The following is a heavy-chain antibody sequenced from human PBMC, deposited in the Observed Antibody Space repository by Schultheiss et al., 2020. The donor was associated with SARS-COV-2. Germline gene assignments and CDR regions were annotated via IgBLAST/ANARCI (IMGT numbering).Heavy chain of an antibody. D-gene: IGHD3-10*01. CDR2: IYYSGST. Sequence: SETLSLTCAVYGGSFSGYYWSWIRQPPGKGLEWIGYIYYSGSTYYNPSLKSRVTISVDTSKNQFSLRVSSVTAADTAMYYCARGSGSTLLRGFDIWGQGTKVTVSS. J-gene: IGHJ3*02. CDR1: GGSFSGYY. V-gene: IGHV4-59*08. CDR3: ARGSGSTLLRGFDI.